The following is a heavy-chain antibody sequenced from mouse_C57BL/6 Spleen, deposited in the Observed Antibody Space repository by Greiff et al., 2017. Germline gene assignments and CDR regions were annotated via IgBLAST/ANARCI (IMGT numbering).Heavy chain of an antibody. D-gene: IGHD4-1*01. J-gene: IGHJ2*01. CDR3: ARRDWDYFDY. Sequence: EVKLLESGPGLVKPSQSLSLTCSVTGYSITSGYYWNWIRQFPGNKLEWMGYISYDGSNNYNPSLKNRISITRDTSKNQFFLKLNSVTTEDTATYDCARRDWDYFDYWGQGTTLTVSS. CDR1: GYSITSGYY. CDR2: ISYDGSN. V-gene: IGHV3-6*01.